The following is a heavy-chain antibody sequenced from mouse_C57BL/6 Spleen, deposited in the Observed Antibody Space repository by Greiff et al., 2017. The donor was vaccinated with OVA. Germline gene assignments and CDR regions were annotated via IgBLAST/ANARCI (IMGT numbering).Heavy chain of an antibody. CDR1: GYTFTSYW. CDR2: IHPNSGST. J-gene: IGHJ1*03. V-gene: IGHV1-64*01. CDR3: ARNYGSSNWYFDV. Sequence: QVQLKQPGAELVKPGASVKLSCKASGYTFTSYWMRWVKQRPGQGLEWIGMIHPNSGSTNYNEKFKSKATLTVDKSSSTAYMQLSSLTSEDSAVYYCARNYGSSNWYFDVWGTGTTVTVSS. D-gene: IGHD1-1*01.